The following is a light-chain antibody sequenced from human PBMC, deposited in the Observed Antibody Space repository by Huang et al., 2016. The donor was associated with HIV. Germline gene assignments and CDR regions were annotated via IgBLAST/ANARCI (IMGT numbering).Light chain of an antibody. Sequence: AIQLTQSPSSLSASVGDRVTITCRASQGISSALAWYQQKPGKAPKLLIYDASSLESGVPSRFSCSGSVTDFTLTISSLQPEDFATYYCQQFNNYLTFGQGTRLEIK. CDR2: DAS. J-gene: IGKJ5*01. CDR3: QQFNNYLT. CDR1: QGISSA. V-gene: IGKV1D-13*01.